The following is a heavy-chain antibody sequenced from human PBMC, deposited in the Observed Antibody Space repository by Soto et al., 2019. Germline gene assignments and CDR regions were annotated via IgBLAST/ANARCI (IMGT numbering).Heavy chain of an antibody. Sequence: PSETLSLTCTVSGDSISSYYWSWVRQAPGKGLDWVANIKQDGSEKYYLDSLKGRFTISRDNAKNSVYLLMNSLRAEDTAVYYCARGKDGRRAGTYYFDMDVWGKGTTVTVSS. D-gene: IGHD1-1*01. V-gene: IGHV3-7*01. J-gene: IGHJ6*03. CDR1: GDSISSYY. CDR3: ARGKDGRRAGTYYFDMDV. CDR2: IKQDGSEK.